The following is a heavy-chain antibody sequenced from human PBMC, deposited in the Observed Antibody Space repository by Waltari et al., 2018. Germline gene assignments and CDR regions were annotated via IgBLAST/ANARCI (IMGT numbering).Heavy chain of an antibody. CDR3: ARLSSGLDY. V-gene: IGHV4-61*08. J-gene: IGHJ4*02. D-gene: IGHD6-19*01. CDR1: GGPVSSGDYY. Sequence: QVQLQESGPGLVQPSETLSLTCTVPGGPVSSGDYYWNWIRQPPGKGLEWIGYIYNTGSTNYNPSLKSRLTISRDTSKNQFSLQLSSVTVADTAVYYCARLSSGLDYWGRGSLVTVSS. CDR2: IYNTGST.